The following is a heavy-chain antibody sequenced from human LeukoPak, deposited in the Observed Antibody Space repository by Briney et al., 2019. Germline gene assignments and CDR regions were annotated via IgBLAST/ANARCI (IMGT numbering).Heavy chain of an antibody. CDR1: GYSFISYA. CDR2: IIAYNGNT. Sequence: ASVNLSCKSSGYSFISYAISWERQAPGQGLEWMEWIIAYNGNTDYAHNLQGRITMTTDTSTRTAYMELRSPRSDDTAIYYCARGSPGYSSGWYPRNYYSYMDVWARGTTVTVSS. D-gene: IGHD6-19*01. CDR3: ARGSPGYSSGWYPRNYYSYMDV. V-gene: IGHV1-18*04. J-gene: IGHJ6*03.